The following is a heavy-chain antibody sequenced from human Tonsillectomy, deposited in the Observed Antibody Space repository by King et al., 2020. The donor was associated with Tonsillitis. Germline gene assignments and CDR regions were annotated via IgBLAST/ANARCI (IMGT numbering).Heavy chain of an antibody. J-gene: IGHJ4*02. Sequence: EVQLVESGGGLVQPGGSLRLSCTTSGFTFSSYTMNWVRQAPGKGLEWFSYIRSSTSTIWYADAVKGRFTISSENAKNSLFLQMNSLRAEDTAVYYCARDAAYAFDQWGQGTLVTVSS. CDR3: ARDAAYAFDQ. D-gene: IGHD4-17*01. V-gene: IGHV3-48*01. CDR2: IRSSTSTI. CDR1: GFTFSSYT.